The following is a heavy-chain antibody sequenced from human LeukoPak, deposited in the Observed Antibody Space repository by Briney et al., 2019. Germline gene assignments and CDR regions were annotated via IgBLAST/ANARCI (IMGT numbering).Heavy chain of an antibody. J-gene: IGHJ3*02. CDR1: GFTFSNYS. Sequence: PGGSLRLSCAASGFTFSNYSMNWVRQAPGKGLEWVSSISSSSSYIYYADSVKGRFTISRDNAKNSLYLQMNSLRAEDTAVYYCARGAPAGADFDIWGQGTMVTVSS. D-gene: IGHD2-2*01. V-gene: IGHV3-21*01. CDR3: ARGAPAGADFDI. CDR2: ISSSSSYI.